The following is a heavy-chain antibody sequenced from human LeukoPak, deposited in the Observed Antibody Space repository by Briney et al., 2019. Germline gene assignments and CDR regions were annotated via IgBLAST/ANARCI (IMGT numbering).Heavy chain of an antibody. CDR3: ARPRVGPTTPDD. Sequence: ASVKVSCKASGYTFIGYYMTWVRQAPGQGLEWMGWINPNSGVTNYAQKFQGRVTMTRDTSISTAYMELSRLTSDDTAVYYCARPRVGPTTPDDWGQGTLVTVSS. V-gene: IGHV1-2*02. CDR2: INPNSGVT. D-gene: IGHD1-26*01. CDR1: GYTFIGYY. J-gene: IGHJ4*02.